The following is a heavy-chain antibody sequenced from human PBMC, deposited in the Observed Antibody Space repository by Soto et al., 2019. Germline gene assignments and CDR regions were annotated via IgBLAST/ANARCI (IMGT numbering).Heavy chain of an antibody. V-gene: IGHV5-51*01. D-gene: IGHD3-22*01. CDR1: GYSFTTYW. CDR3: ASPVCGGNSRFGGFDN. CDR2: IYPGDSDT. J-gene: IGHJ3*02. Sequence: PGESLKISCKGSGYSFTTYWIGWVRQMPGKGLEWMGIIYPGDSDTRYSPSFQGQVTISADKSISTAYLQWSSLKASDTALYYCASPVCGGNSRFGGFDNWGQGKMVTV.